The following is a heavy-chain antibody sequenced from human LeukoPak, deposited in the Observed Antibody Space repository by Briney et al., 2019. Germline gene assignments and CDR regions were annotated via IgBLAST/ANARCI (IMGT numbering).Heavy chain of an antibody. CDR2: ICTSGST. V-gene: IGHV4-61*02. D-gene: IGHD3-22*01. CDR1: GGSISSGSYF. J-gene: IGHJ4*02. CDR3: AREQWAYRSYYASSGYHDY. Sequence: SETLSLTCTVSGGSISSGSYFWSWIRQPAGKGLEWIGRICTSGSTNYSPSLKSRVTISVGTSRNQFSLNLTSVTAADTAMYYCAREQWAYRSYYASSGYHDYWGQGTLVTVSS.